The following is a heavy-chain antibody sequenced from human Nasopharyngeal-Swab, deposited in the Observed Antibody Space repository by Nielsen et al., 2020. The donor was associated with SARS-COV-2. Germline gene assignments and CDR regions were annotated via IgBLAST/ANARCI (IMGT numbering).Heavy chain of an antibody. J-gene: IGHJ4*02. CDR2: ISGSGGST. D-gene: IGHD3-10*01. CDR1: GFTFSSYA. Sequence: GESLKISCAASGFTFSSYAMSWVRQAPGKGLEWVSAISGSGGSTYYADSVKGRFTISRDNSKNTLYLQMNSLRAEDTAVYYCALLITYGITMVRGAPGYWGQGTLVTVSS. V-gene: IGHV3-23*01. CDR3: ALLITYGITMVRGAPGY.